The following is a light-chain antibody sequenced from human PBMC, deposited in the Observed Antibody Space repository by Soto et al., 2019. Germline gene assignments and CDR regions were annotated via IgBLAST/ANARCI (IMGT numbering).Light chain of an antibody. V-gene: IGLV2-8*01. Sequence: QSALTQPPSASGSPGQSVTIPCTGTYSDIGAYNYVSWYQQRPGEAPKLIIYEVSKRPSGVSNRFSGSNSGSTASLTISGLQAEDEADYYCCSYVGATTYVFGTGTKLTVL. CDR1: YSDIGAYNY. CDR3: CSYVGATTYV. J-gene: IGLJ1*01. CDR2: EVS.